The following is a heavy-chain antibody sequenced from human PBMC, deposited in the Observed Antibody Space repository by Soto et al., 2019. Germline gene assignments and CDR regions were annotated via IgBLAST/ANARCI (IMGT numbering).Heavy chain of an antibody. CDR3: AKDPGHMIAAADGYGMDV. CDR1: GGTFSSYA. Sequence: QVQLVQSGAEVKKPGSSVKVSCKASGGTFSSYAISWVRQAPGQGLEWMGGIIPIFGTANYAQKFQGRVTITADESTSTAYMELSSLRAEDTAVYYCAKDPGHMIAAADGYGMDVWGQGTTVTVSS. J-gene: IGHJ6*02. CDR2: IIPIFGTA. V-gene: IGHV1-69*01. D-gene: IGHD6-13*01.